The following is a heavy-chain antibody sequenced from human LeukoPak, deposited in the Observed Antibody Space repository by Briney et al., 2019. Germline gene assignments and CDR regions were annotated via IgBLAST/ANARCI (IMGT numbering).Heavy chain of an antibody. D-gene: IGHD3-9*01. CDR1: GGSISGYY. CDR3: ARVNDILTGYSFDY. J-gene: IGHJ4*02. Sequence: PSETLSLTCTVSGGSISGYYWSWIRQPPGKGLEWIGYIYYSGSTNYNPSLKSRVTISVDTSKNQFSLKLSSVTAADTAVYYCARVNDILTGYSFDYWGQGTLVTVSS. V-gene: IGHV4-59*01. CDR2: IYYSGST.